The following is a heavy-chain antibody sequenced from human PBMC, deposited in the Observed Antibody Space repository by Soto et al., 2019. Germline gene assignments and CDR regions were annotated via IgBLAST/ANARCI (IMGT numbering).Heavy chain of an antibody. V-gene: IGHV3-30*18. CDR1: GFTFSSYG. CDR3: AKDSDYYDSSDLDY. CDR2: ISYDGSNK. Sequence: QVQLVESGGGVVQPGRSLRLSCAASGFTFSSYGMHWVRQAPGKGLEWVAVISYDGSNKYYADSVKGRFTISRDNSKNTLYLQMNSLRAEDTAVYYCAKDSDYYDSSDLDYWGQGTLVIVSS. J-gene: IGHJ4*02. D-gene: IGHD3-22*01.